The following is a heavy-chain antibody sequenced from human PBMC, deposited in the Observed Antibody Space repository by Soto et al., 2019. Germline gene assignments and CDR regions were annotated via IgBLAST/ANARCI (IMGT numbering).Heavy chain of an antibody. J-gene: IGHJ5*02. CDR2: IYYSGST. D-gene: IGHD4-17*01. CDR1: GGSISSGGYY. V-gene: IGHV4-31*03. CDR3: ARDIASGDLNPRGWFDP. Sequence: SETLSLTCTVSGGSISSGGYYWSWIRQHPGKGLEWIGYIYYSGSTYYNPSLKSRVTISVDTSKNQFSLKLSSVTAADTAVYYCARDIASGDLNPRGWFDPWGQGTLVTVSS.